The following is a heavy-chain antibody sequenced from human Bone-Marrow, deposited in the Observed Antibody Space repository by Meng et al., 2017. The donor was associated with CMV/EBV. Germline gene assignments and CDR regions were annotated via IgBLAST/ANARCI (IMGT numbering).Heavy chain of an antibody. Sequence: ASVKVSCKASGYSFTSYGISGVRQAPGQGLEWMGWISAYNGNTNYAQKLQGRVTMTTDTSTSTAYMELRSLRSDDTAVYYCARDPLGPAAIPLYYYYYGMDVWGQGTTVTVS. CDR1: GYSFTSYG. V-gene: IGHV1-18*01. CDR2: ISAYNGNT. J-gene: IGHJ6*02. CDR3: ARDPLGPAAIPLYYYYYGMDV. D-gene: IGHD2-2*02.